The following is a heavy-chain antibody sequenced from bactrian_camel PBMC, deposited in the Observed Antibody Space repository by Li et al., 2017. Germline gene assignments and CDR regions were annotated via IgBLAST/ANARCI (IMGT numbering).Heavy chain of an antibody. Sequence: HVQLVESGGGSAQTGGSLRLSCVASGDMYRNTYLMAWFRQAPGKEREGVAVLDSVGNINYADSVKGRFTISKDDAKNTLYLQMTSLKPEDTAMFYCAAAPWRRTCYTEAKESQFNHWGQGTQVTVST. CDR2: LDSVGNI. J-gene: IGHJ4*01. V-gene: IGHV3S53*01. D-gene: IGHD2*01. CDR3: AAAPWRRTCYTEAKESQFNH. CDR1: GDMYRNTY.